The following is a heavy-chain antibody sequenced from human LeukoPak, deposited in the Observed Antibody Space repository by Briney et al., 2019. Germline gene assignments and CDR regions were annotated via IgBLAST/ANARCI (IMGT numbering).Heavy chain of an antibody. Sequence: GGSLRLSCAASGFTFSTYWMSWVRQAPGKGLEWVANIKKDGSEKYYMDSVKGRFTISRDNAENSLYLQMNSLRAEDTVVYYCARGGVHCSGRSCLKAYWGQGTQVTVSS. CDR3: ARGGVHCSGRSCLKAY. CDR1: GFTFSTYW. V-gene: IGHV3-7*03. D-gene: IGHD2-15*01. J-gene: IGHJ4*02. CDR2: IKKDGSEK.